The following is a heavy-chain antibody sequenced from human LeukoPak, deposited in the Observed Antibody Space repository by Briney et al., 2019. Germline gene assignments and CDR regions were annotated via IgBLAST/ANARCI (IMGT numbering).Heavy chain of an antibody. J-gene: IGHJ6*02. CDR1: GYTFTSYA. D-gene: IGHD3-10*01. V-gene: IGHV1-3*01. CDR3: ASLSMVRGVIDYYYYGMDV. Sequence: ASVKVSCKASGYTFTSYAMHWVRQAPGQRLEWMGWINAGNGNTKYSQKFQGRVTITRDTSASTAYMELSSLRSEDTAVNYCASLSMVRGVIDYYYYGMDVWGQGTTVTVSS. CDR2: INAGNGNT.